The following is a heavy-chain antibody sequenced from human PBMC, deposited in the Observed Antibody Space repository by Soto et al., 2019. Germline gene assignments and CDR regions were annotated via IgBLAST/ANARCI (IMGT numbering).Heavy chain of an antibody. V-gene: IGHV4-39*01. J-gene: IGHJ5*02. Sequence: QLQLQESGPGLVKPSETLSLTCTVFGGSISSSSYYWGWIRQPPGKGLEWIGNIYYSGSTYYNPSLKSRVTLSADTSKNQFSLKLSSVTAADTAVYYCARRGVGVVVPAALFPWGQGTLVTVSS. D-gene: IGHD2-2*01. CDR2: IYYSGST. CDR3: ARRGVGVVVPAALFP. CDR1: GGSISSSSYY.